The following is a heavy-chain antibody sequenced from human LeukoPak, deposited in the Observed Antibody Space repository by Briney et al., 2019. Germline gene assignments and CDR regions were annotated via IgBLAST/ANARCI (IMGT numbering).Heavy chain of an antibody. Sequence: GASVKVSCKASGYTFTSYDINWVRQATGQGLEWMGWMNPNSGNTGYAQKFQGRVTITRNTSISTAYMELSSLRSEDTAVYYCARGRSSSSWYLVDYYYYYMGVWGKGTTVTVSS. D-gene: IGHD6-13*01. J-gene: IGHJ6*03. CDR3: ARGRSSSSWYLVDYYYYYMGV. CDR1: GYTFTSYD. V-gene: IGHV1-8*03. CDR2: MNPNSGNT.